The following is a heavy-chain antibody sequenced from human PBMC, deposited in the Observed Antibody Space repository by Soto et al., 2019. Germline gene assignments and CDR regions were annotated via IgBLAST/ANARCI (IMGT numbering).Heavy chain of an antibody. J-gene: IGHJ5*02. Sequence: SETLSLTCTVSGDSIGGVGYWSWIRQFPGRGLEWIGCISSSGSTYYNPALNNRISLSLDTSQNQCCLKLLSVTAADTAIYYCARSGVTGIVIPSHWFDPWGQGPLVTVSS. CDR3: ARSGVTGIVIPSHWFDP. CDR1: GDSIGGVGY. D-gene: IGHD2-21*02. CDR2: ISSSGST. V-gene: IGHV4-31*03.